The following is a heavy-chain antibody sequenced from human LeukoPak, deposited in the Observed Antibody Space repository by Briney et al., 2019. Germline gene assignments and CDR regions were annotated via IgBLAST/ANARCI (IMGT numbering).Heavy chain of an antibody. CDR2: MSPSGTT. J-gene: IGHJ5*02. CDR3: ARGDYGARNWFDP. CDR1: GDSVSSGNYY. V-gene: IGHV4-61*01. Sequence: PSGTLSLTCTVSGDSVSSGNYYLTWIRQPPGKGLDWITYMSPSGTTKYNPSLKSRVTTSVDTSKNQFSLKLSSVTAADTAVYYCARGDYGARNWFDPWGQGTLVTVSS. D-gene: IGHD4-17*01.